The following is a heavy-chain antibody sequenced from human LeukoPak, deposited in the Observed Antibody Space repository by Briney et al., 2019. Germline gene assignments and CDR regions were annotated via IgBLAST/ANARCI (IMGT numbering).Heavy chain of an antibody. CDR3: AAHRITMIVVAKYYFDY. Sequence: GSLRLSCAASGFTFSSYAMSWVRQAPGKGLEWVSAISGSGGSTYYADSVKGRFTISRDNSKNTLYLQMNSLRAEDTAVYYCAAHRITMIVVAKYYFDYWGQGTLVTVSS. CDR2: ISGSGGST. CDR1: GFTFSSYA. V-gene: IGHV3-23*01. J-gene: IGHJ4*02. D-gene: IGHD3-22*01.